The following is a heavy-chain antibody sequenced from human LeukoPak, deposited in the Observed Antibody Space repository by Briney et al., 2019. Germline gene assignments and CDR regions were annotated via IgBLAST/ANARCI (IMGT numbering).Heavy chain of an antibody. CDR2: ISAYNGNT. V-gene: IGHV1-18*01. CDR3: PRIAAAGNFFDY. J-gene: IGHJ4*02. CDR1: GYIFTSYV. Sequence: GASVKVSCKASGYIFTSYVISWVRQAPGQGLEWMGWISAYNGNTNYAQKLQGRVTMTTDTSTSTAYIELRSLTSDDTAVYYCPRIAAAGNFFDYWGQGTLVTVSS. D-gene: IGHD6-13*01.